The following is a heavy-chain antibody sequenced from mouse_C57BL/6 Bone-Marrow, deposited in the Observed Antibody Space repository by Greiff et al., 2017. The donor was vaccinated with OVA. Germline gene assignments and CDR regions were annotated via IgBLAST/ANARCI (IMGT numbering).Heavy chain of an antibody. D-gene: IGHD1-1*01. J-gene: IGHJ1*03. Sequence: EVQLQQSGGGLVKPGGSLKLSCAASGFTFSDYGMHWVRQAPEKGLEWVAYISSGSSTIYYADTVKGRFTISRDNAKNTLFLQMTSLRSEDTAMYYCARSGGYYYGSSPYWYFDVWGTGTTVTVSS. CDR1: GFTFSDYG. CDR3: ARSGGYYYGSSPYWYFDV. V-gene: IGHV5-17*01. CDR2: ISSGSSTI.